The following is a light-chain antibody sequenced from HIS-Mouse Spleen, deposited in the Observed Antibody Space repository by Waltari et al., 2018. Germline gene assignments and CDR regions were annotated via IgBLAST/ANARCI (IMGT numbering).Light chain of an antibody. CDR2: EVS. CDR3: SSYTSSSTLWV. J-gene: IGLJ3*02. V-gene: IGLV2-14*01. CDR1: SSDVGGYNY. Sequence: TISCTGTSSDVGGYNYVSWYQQHPGKAPKLMIYEVSNRPSGVSNRFSGSKSGNTASLTIPGLQAEDEADYYCSSYTSSSTLWVFGGGTKLTVL.